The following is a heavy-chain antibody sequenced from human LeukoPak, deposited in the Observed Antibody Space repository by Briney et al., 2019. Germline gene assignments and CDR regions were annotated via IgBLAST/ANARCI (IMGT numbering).Heavy chain of an antibody. D-gene: IGHD4-17*01. V-gene: IGHV4-59*08. J-gene: IGHJ4*02. CDR1: GGSISGYY. Sequence: PSETLSLTCTVSGGSISGYYRSWIRQPPGKGLEWIGYIYYSGGTNYNPSLKRRVTISADTSKTRFSLRLSSVTAADTAVYYCARLSDGDLYFDCWGQGTLVTVSS. CDR2: IYYSGGT. CDR3: ARLSDGDLYFDC.